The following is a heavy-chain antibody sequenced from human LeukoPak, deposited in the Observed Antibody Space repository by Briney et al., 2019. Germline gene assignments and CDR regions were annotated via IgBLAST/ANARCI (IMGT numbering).Heavy chain of an antibody. CDR3: ASLPDCSSTSCRSIDY. J-gene: IGHJ4*02. D-gene: IGHD2-2*01. V-gene: IGHV3-23*01. CDR1: GFTFSSYA. CDR2: ISGSGGST. Sequence: PGGSLRLSCAASGFTFSSYAMSWVRQAPGKGLEWVSAISGSGGSTYYADSVKGRFTISRDNSKNTLYLQMNSLRAEDTAVYYCASLPDCSSTSCRSIDYWGQGTLVTVSS.